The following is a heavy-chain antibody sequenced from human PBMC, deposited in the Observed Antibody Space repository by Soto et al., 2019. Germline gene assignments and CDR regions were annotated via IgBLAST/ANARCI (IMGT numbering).Heavy chain of an antibody. V-gene: IGHV4-31*03. Sequence: SETLSLTCTVSGGSISSGGYYWSWIRQHPGKGLEWIGYIYYSGSTYYNPSLKSRVTISVDTSKNQFSLKLSSVTAADTAVYYCAREAGYYDSSGYYYGFDYWGQGTLVTVSS. CDR1: GGSISSGGYY. CDR2: IYYSGST. D-gene: IGHD3-22*01. J-gene: IGHJ4*02. CDR3: AREAGYYDSSGYYYGFDY.